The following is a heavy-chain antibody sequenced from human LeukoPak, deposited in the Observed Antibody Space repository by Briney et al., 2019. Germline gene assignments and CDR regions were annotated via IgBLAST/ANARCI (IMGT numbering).Heavy chain of an antibody. CDR2: INPSGGST. D-gene: IGHD2-2*01. J-gene: IGHJ2*01. CDR1: GYTFTSYY. Sequence: ASVKVPCKASGYTFTSYYMHWVRQAPGQGLEWMGIINPSGGSTSYAQKFQGRVTMTRDTSTGTVYMELSSLRSEDTAVYYCARESIVVVPAAPPYWYFDLWGRGTLVTVSS. V-gene: IGHV1-46*01. CDR3: ARESIVVVPAAPPYWYFDL.